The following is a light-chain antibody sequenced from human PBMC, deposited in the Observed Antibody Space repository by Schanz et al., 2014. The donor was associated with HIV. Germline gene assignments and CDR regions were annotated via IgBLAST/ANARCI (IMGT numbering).Light chain of an antibody. CDR2: DVS. V-gene: IGLV2-14*03. J-gene: IGLJ1*01. Sequence: QSALTQPASVSGSPGQSITISCTGTSSDVGGYNYVSWYQQHPGKVPKLMIYDVSNRPSGVSNRFSGSKSGNTASLTISGLQAEDEGDYYCCSYSRVGTPHYVFGTGTKLTVL. CDR1: SSDVGGYNY. CDR3: CSYSRVGTPHYV.